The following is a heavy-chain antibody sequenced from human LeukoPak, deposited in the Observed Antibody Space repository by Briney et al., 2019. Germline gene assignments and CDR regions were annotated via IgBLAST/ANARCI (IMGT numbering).Heavy chain of an antibody. Sequence: GGSLSLSCAASGFTFSSYGMHWVRQAPGKGPEWVAFIRYDGGNKYYADSVKGRFTISRDNSKNTLYLQMNSLRAEDTAVYYCAKDRVNCSSTSCDSVGGNFDYWGPGTLVTVSS. CDR1: GFTFSSYG. V-gene: IGHV3-30*02. D-gene: IGHD2-2*01. CDR3: AKDRVNCSSTSCDSVGGNFDY. CDR2: IRYDGGNK. J-gene: IGHJ4*02.